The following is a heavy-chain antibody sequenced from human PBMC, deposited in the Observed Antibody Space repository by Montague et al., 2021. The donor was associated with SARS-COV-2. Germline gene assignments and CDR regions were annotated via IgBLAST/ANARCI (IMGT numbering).Heavy chain of an antibody. D-gene: IGHD2-8*01. CDR3: VRGWSGGPFDC. Sequence: SLRLSCAASGSTFGDYGMSWVRQAPGKGLEWVAGIHRSGDTTDYADSVKGRFTISRDNARNSLDLQMNSLRAEDTALYYCVRGWSGGPFDCWGQGTRVTVSS. CDR1: GSTFGDYG. V-gene: IGHV3-20*04. J-gene: IGHJ4*02. CDR2: IHRSGDTT.